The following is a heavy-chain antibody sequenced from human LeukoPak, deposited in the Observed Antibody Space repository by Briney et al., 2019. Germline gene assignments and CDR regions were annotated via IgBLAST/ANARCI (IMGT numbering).Heavy chain of an antibody. V-gene: IGHV4-30-4*01. Sequence: SQTLSLTCTVSGGSISSGDYYWSWIRQPPGKGLEWIGYIYYSGSTYYNPSLKSRVTISVDTSKNQFSLKLSSVTAADTAVYYCARDRHYYDSSGYPNDAFDIWGQGTMVTVSS. CDR1: GGSISSGDYY. CDR2: IYYSGST. J-gene: IGHJ3*02. D-gene: IGHD3-22*01. CDR3: ARDRHYYDSSGYPNDAFDI.